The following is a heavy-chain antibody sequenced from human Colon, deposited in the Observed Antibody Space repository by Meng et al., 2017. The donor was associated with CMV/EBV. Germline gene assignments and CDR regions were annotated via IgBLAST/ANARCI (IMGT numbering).Heavy chain of an antibody. J-gene: IGHJ4*02. CDR1: GGSISSSSYY. V-gene: IGHV4-39*07. D-gene: IGHD1-26*01. CDR3: ARGINSGSYFWDYFDY. Sequence: SETLSLTCTVSGGSISSSSYYWGWIRQHPGKGLEWSGSIYYSGSTYYNPSLKSRVTISVDTSKNQFSLKLSSVTAADTAVYYCARGINSGSYFWDYFDYWGQGTLVTVSS. CDR2: IYYSGST.